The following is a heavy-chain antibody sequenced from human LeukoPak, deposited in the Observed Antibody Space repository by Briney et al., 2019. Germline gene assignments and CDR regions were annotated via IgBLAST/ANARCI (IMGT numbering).Heavy chain of an antibody. J-gene: IGHJ4*02. CDR2: ISGSGGST. CDR1: GFTFSSYA. Sequence: GGSLRLSCAASGFTFSSYAMSWVRQAPGKGLEWVSAISGSGGSTSYADSVKGRFTISRDNSKNTLYLQMNSLRAEDTAVYYCAKPPYDSSGYYYQTPFDYWGQGTLVTVSS. V-gene: IGHV3-23*01. CDR3: AKPPYDSSGYYYQTPFDY. D-gene: IGHD3-22*01.